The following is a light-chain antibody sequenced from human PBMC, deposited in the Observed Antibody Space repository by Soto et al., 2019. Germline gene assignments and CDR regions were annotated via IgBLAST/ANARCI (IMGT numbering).Light chain of an antibody. CDR3: QQRSNWRET. Sequence: EIVMTQSPATLSVSPGERATLSCRASQSVSSYLAWYQQKPGQAPRLLIYDASNRATGIPARFSGSGSGTDFTLTISSLGPEDFAVYYCQQRSNWRETFGPGTKVDIK. CDR2: DAS. J-gene: IGKJ3*01. CDR1: QSVSSY. V-gene: IGKV3-11*01.